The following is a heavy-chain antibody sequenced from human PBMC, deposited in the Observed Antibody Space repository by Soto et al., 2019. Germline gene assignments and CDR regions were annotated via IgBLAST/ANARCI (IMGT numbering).Heavy chain of an antibody. Sequence: ASVKVSCKASGNTFIGYAVHWLRLAPGQGLEWMGWINTDTGNTKYSQKFQGRLAISRDTSASTVYMELSSLKSQDTTVYHCARRVSGWFDPWGQGSLVTV. CDR1: GNTFIGYA. J-gene: IGHJ5*02. V-gene: IGHV1-3*04. CDR3: ARRVSGWFDP. D-gene: IGHD2-8*01. CDR2: INTDTGNT.